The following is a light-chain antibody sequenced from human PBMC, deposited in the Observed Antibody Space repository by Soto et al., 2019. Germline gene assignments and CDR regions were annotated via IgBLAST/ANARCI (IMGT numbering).Light chain of an antibody. CDR1: SSNIGNNY. CDR2: DSN. V-gene: IGLV1-51*01. CDR3: ATWDSSLTGEV. J-gene: IGLJ2*01. Sequence: QSVLTQPPSVSAAPGQKVTISCSGSSSNIGNNYLSWYQQLPGTAPKLLIYDSNKRPSGIPDRFSGSKSGTSATQDITGLQTGHQADYSCATWDSSLTGEVFGGGTKVTVL.